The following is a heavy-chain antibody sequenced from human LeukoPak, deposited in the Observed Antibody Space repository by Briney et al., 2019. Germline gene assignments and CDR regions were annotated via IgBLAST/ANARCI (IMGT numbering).Heavy chain of an antibody. CDR1: GGSISSYF. Sequence: PSDTLSLTCTVSGGSISSYFWSWIRQPPGKELEWIAYAPYSESTNYNPSLNSRVTISLDTSKNQFSLMLNSVTAADTAAYYCARDRRWDLLHAFDIWGQGTMVTVSS. D-gene: IGHD1-26*01. CDR3: ARDRRWDLLHAFDI. CDR2: APYSEST. J-gene: IGHJ3*02. V-gene: IGHV4-59*01.